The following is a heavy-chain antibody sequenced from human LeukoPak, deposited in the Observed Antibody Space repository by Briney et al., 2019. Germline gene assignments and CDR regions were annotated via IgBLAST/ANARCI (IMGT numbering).Heavy chain of an antibody. Sequence: GGSLRLSCAASGFTFSSYGMHWVRQAPGKGLEWVAVISYDGSNKYYADSVKGRFTISRDNSKNTLYLQMNSLRAEDTAVYYCAKGSYHYYDSSGYYYYFDYWGQGTRVTVSS. V-gene: IGHV3-30*18. CDR3: AKGSYHYYDSSGYYYYFDY. CDR2: ISYDGSNK. J-gene: IGHJ4*02. D-gene: IGHD3-22*01. CDR1: GFTFSSYG.